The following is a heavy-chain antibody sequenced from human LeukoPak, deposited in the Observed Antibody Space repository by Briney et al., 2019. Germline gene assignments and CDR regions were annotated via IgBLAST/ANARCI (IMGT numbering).Heavy chain of an antibody. CDR3: ARGPHGYSSSYIDY. CDR1: GGSFSGYY. CDR2: INHSGST. D-gene: IGHD6-6*01. V-gene: IGHV4-34*01. Sequence: SETLSLTCAVYGGSFSGYYWSWIRQPPGKGLEWVGEINHSGSTNYNPSLKSRVTISVDTSKNQFSLKLSSVTAPDTAVYYCARGPHGYSSSYIDYWGQGTLVTVSS. J-gene: IGHJ4*02.